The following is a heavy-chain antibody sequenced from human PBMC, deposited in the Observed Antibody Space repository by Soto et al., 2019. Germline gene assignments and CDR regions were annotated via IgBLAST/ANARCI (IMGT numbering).Heavy chain of an antibody. CDR1: GGTFSSYA. V-gene: IGHV1-69*01. CDR2: IIPIFGTA. Sequence: QVQLVQSGAEVKKPGPSVKVSCKASGGTFSSYAISWVRQAPGQGLEWMGGIIPIFGTANYAQKFQGRVTITADESTSTAYMELSSLRSEDTAVYYCGSTYYDFWSARGGMDVWGQGTTVTVSS. J-gene: IGHJ6*02. D-gene: IGHD3-3*01. CDR3: GSTYYDFWSARGGMDV.